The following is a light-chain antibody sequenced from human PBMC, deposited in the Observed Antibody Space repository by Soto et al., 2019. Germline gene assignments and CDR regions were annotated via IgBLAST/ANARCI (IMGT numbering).Light chain of an antibody. CDR2: GAS. V-gene: IGKV3-15*01. CDR3: HQYNNWPPYT. CDR1: QPVNTN. Sequence: VMTQSPDTVSASLGGTATLSCRASQPVNTNLAWYHQRPGEAPRLLISGASTRATGVPVRFIGSGSGTEFTLPISGLQSEDFGIYSCHQYNNWPPYTFGQGTKLEI. J-gene: IGKJ2*01.